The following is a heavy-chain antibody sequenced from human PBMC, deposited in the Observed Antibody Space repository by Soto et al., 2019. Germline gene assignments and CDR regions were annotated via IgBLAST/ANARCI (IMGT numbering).Heavy chain of an antibody. CDR3: ARSAYYYDSSGPIFDY. Sequence: QVQLVESGGGVVQPGRSLRLSCAASGFTFSSYAMHWVRQAPGKGLEWVAVISYDGSNKYYADSVKGRFTISRDNSKNTLYLQMNSLRAEDTAVYYCARSAYYYDSSGPIFDYWGQGTLVTVSS. V-gene: IGHV3-30-3*01. CDR2: ISYDGSNK. J-gene: IGHJ4*02. CDR1: GFTFSSYA. D-gene: IGHD3-22*01.